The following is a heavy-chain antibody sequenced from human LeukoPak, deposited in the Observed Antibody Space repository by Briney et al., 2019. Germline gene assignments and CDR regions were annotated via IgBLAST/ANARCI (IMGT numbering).Heavy chain of an antibody. Sequence: GGSLRLSCAASGFTFSSYAMSWVRQAPGKGLEWVSAISGSGGSTYYADSVKGRFTISRDNSKNTLYLQMNSLRAEDTAVYYCATRARVNYYYYMDVWGKGTTVTVSS. CDR3: ATRARVNYYYYMDV. J-gene: IGHJ6*03. CDR1: GFTFSSYA. CDR2: ISGSGGST. D-gene: IGHD2-21*01. V-gene: IGHV3-23*01.